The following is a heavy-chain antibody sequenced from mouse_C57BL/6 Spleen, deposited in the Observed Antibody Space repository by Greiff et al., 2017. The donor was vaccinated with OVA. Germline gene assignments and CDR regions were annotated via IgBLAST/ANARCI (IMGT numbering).Heavy chain of an antibody. CDR2: ISYSGST. Sequence: VQLKESGPGLAKPSQTLSLTCSVTGYSITSDYWNWIRKFPGNKLEYMGYISYSGSTYYNPSPKSRISITRDTTTNQYYLQLNSVNTEDTATYYCGRSSNLWYIDVWGTGTTVTVSS. CDR3: GRSSNLWYIDV. J-gene: IGHJ1*03. V-gene: IGHV3-8*01. CDR1: GYSITSDY. D-gene: IGHD2-5*01.